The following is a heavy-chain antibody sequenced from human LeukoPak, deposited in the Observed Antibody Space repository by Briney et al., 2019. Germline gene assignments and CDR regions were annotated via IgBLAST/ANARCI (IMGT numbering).Heavy chain of an antibody. Sequence: GESLRLSCAASGFTFSSYWMSWVRQAPGKGLEWVANIKQDGSEKYYVDSVKGRFTISRDNAKNSLYLQMNSLRAEDTAVYYCARSPTVTTWYFDYWGQGTLVTVSS. J-gene: IGHJ4*02. V-gene: IGHV3-7*01. CDR1: GFTFSSYW. D-gene: IGHD4-17*01. CDR2: IKQDGSEK. CDR3: ARSPTVTTWYFDY.